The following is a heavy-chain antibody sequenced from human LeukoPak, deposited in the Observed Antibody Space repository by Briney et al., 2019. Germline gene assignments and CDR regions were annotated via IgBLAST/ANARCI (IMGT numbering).Heavy chain of an antibody. Sequence: GGSLRLSCAASGFTVSSDYMSWVREAPGKGLEWVSVIYSSSITSYADSVKGRFTISRHNSKNTLYLQMNSLRADDTAVYYCARGRGAANDAFDIWGQGTMVTVSS. CDR2: IYSSSIT. D-gene: IGHD3-10*01. V-gene: IGHV3-53*04. J-gene: IGHJ3*02. CDR3: ARGRGAANDAFDI. CDR1: GFTVSSDY.